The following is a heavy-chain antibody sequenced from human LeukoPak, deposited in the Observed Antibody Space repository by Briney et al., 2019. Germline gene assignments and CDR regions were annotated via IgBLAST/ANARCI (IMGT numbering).Heavy chain of an antibody. J-gene: IGHJ3*02. D-gene: IGHD1-14*01. V-gene: IGHV4-34*01. Sequence: PSETLSLTCAVYGGPFSGYYWSWIRQPPGKGLEWIGEINHSGSTNYNPSLKSRVTISVDTSKNQFSLKLSSVTAADTAVYYCASQPHDDAFDIWGQGTMVTVSS. CDR2: INHSGST. CDR1: GGPFSGYY. CDR3: ASQPHDDAFDI.